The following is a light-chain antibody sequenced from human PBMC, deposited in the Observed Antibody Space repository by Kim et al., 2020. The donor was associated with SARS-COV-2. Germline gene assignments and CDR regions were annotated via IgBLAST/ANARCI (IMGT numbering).Light chain of an antibody. CDR1: QGISNY. CDR3: QKYNRAPRT. V-gene: IGKV1-27*01. J-gene: IGKJ1*01. Sequence: ASVGDRVTITCRARQGISNYLAWYQQKPGKVPKLLIYAASSLQSGVPSRFGGSGSGTDFTLTISSLQPEDVATYYCQKYNRAPRTFGQGTKVDIK. CDR2: AAS.